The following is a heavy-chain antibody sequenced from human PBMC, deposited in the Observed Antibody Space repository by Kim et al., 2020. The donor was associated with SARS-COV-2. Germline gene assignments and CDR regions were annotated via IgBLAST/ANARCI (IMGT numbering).Heavy chain of an antibody. CDR3: ARDPGPGIAAAGTRYSYYYYGMDV. CDR1: GYTFTSYG. CDR2: ISAYNGNT. J-gene: IGHJ6*02. V-gene: IGHV1-18*04. Sequence: ASVKVSCKASGYTFTSYGISWVRQAPGQGLEWMGWISAYNGNTNYAQKLQGRVTMTTDTSMSTAYMELRSLRSDDTAVYYCARDPGPGIAAAGTRYSYYYYGMDVWGQGTTVTVSS. D-gene: IGHD6-13*01.